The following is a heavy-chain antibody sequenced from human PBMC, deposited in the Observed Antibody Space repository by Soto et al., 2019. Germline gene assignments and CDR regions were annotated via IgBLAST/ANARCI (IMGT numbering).Heavy chain of an antibody. V-gene: IGHV3-53*01. CDR2: IFSGGNT. Sequence: EMQLVESGGGLIQPGGSLRLSCAATGFTVSSNYMSWVRQAPGKGLEWVAIIFSGGNTYHADSVKGRFTVSRDNSKNTLDLQMDSLRVEDTDVYYCAKGDFDCWGKGTLVTVSS. CDR3: AKGDFDC. CDR1: GFTVSSNY. J-gene: IGHJ4*02.